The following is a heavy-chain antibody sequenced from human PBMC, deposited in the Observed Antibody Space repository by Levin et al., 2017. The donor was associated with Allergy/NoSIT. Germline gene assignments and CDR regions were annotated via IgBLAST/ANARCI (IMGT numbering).Heavy chain of an antibody. D-gene: IGHD6-19*01. V-gene: IGHV3-20*04. CDR2: INWKGGRT. CDR3: ARDKGIAVAGGFDY. J-gene: IGHJ4*02. CDR1: GFTFDDYG. Sequence: PGGSLRLSCAASGFTFDDYGMNWVRQAPGKGLEWVSGINWKGGRTGYADSVKGRFTISRDTAKNSLYRQMNSLRAGDTALYYWARDKGIAVAGGFDYWGQGTLVTVSS.